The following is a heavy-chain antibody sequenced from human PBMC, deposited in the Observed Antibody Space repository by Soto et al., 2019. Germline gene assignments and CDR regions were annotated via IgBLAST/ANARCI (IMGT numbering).Heavy chain of an antibody. J-gene: IGHJ4*02. CDR3: ARVPEVGDYGSGSRHFDY. V-gene: IGHV3-33*01. D-gene: IGHD3-10*01. Sequence: AGGSLRLSCAASGFTFSSYGMHWVRQAPGKGLEWVAVIWYDGSNKYYADSVKGRFTISRDNSKNTLYLQMNSLRAEDTAVYYCARVPEVGDYGSGSRHFDYWGQGTLVTVSA. CDR2: IWYDGSNK. CDR1: GFTFSSYG.